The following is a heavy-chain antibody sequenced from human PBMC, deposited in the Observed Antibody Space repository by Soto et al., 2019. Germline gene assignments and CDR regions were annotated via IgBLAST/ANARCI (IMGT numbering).Heavy chain of an antibody. J-gene: IGHJ4*02. CDR1: GYAFSSHG. V-gene: IGHV1-18*01. Sequence: GASVKVSCKASGYAFSSHGISWVRQAPGQGLEWMGWISAYNGNTDYAQKLQGRVTMTTDTSASTAYMELRSLRSDDTAVYYCARDPPRPYEIVVIPAEGDYWGQGTLVTVSS. CDR3: ARDPPRPYEIVVIPAEGDY. CDR2: ISAYNGNT. D-gene: IGHD2-2*01.